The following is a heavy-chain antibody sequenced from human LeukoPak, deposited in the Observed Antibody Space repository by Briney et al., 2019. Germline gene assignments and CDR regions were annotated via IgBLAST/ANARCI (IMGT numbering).Heavy chain of an antibody. CDR2: ISVRGDT. J-gene: IGHJ4*02. D-gene: IGHD3-3*01. CDR3: AKDLHDSWAVGC. Sequence: GGSLRLSCAASGFTFSSNGMSWVRQAPGKGREWVSHISVRGDTHFADSVKGRFTISRDNSKNTLYLQMNSLRAEDTAVYYCAKDLHDSWAVGCWGPGTLVTVSS. V-gene: IGHV3-23*01. CDR1: GFTFSSNG.